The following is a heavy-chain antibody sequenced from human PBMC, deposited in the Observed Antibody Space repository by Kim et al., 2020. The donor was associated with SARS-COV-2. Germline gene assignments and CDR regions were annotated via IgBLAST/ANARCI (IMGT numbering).Heavy chain of an antibody. V-gene: IGHV4-39*01. D-gene: IGHD4-17*01. J-gene: IGHJ4*02. Sequence: TPSRKSRGTISVATSKNQFSLKLSSVTAADTAVYYCARLGGDYVGPFDYWGQGTLVTVSS. CDR3: ARLGGDYVGPFDY.